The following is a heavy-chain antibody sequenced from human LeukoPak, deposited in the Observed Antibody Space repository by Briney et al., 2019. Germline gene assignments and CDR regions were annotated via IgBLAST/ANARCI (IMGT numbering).Heavy chain of an antibody. D-gene: IGHD2-2*01. V-gene: IGHV6-1*01. CDR2: TYYRSKWYN. CDR1: GDSVSSDSTA. CDR3: ARGGRGYCTSTSCYFDS. J-gene: IGHJ4*02. Sequence: SQTLSLTCAISGDSVSSDSTAWSWIRQSPSRGLECLGRTYYRSKWYNDYAVSVKSRITINPDTSKNQFSLQLNSVTPEDTAVYYCARGGRGYCTSTSCYFDSWGQGTLVTVSS.